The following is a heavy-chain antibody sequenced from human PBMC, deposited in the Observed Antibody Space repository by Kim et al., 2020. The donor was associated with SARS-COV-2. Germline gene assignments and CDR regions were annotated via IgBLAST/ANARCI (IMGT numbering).Heavy chain of an antibody. CDR2: ISGSGDTA. Sequence: GGSLRLSCAGSGFTFSNYAMSWVRQAPGKGLEWVSFISGSGDTANCADSVKGRFTISRDNSKNTVYLQMNSLRVDDTAVYYCARNLTYWGQGILVTVSS. V-gene: IGHV3-23*01. CDR1: GFTFSNYA. CDR3: ARNLTY. D-gene: IGHD1-20*01. J-gene: IGHJ4*02.